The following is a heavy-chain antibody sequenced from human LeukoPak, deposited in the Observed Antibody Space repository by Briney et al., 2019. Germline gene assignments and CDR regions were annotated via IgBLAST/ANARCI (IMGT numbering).Heavy chain of an antibody. J-gene: IGHJ4*02. CDR1: GGSFSGYY. CDR3: ARALSIVATPDY. CDR2: INHSGST. V-gene: IGHV4-34*01. Sequence: SETLSLTCAVYGGSFSGYYWSWIRQPPGKGLEWIGEINHSGSTNYNPSLKSRVTISVDTSKNQFSLKLSSVTAADTAVYYCARALSIVATPDYWGQGTLVTVSS. D-gene: IGHD5-12*01.